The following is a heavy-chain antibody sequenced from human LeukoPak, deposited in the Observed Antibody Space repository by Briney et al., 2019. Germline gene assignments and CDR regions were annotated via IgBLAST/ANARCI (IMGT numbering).Heavy chain of an antibody. D-gene: IGHD3-22*01. Sequence: ASVKVSCKVSGYTLTELSMHWVRQAPGKGLEWMGGFDPEDGETIYAQKFQGRVTMTEDTSTDTAYMELSSLRSEDTAVYYCATARYYDSSGYYGERYYFDYWGQGTLVTVSS. J-gene: IGHJ4*02. CDR2: FDPEDGET. CDR1: GYTLTELS. CDR3: ATARYYDSSGYYGERYYFDY. V-gene: IGHV1-24*01.